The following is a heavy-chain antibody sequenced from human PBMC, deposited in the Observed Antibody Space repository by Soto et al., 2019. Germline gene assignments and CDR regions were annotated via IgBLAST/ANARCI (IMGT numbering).Heavy chain of an antibody. CDR3: GRLAIPVAGHGWCDP. CDR2: IYYSAAT. V-gene: IGHV4-39*01. Sequence: LQLQESGPGLVKPSETLSLTCTVSGGSISSSDYYWAWVRQPPGKGLEWIGRIYYSAATYYNPTLKGVVSTSVDTPGEQFALALRSVTAAATAVYYWGRLAIPVAGHGWCDPWGQGILVTVSP. CDR1: GGSISSSDYY. J-gene: IGHJ5*02. D-gene: IGHD2-15*01.